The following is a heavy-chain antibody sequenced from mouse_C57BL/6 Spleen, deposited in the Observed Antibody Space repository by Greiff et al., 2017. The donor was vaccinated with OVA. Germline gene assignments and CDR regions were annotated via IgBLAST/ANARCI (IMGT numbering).Heavy chain of an antibody. J-gene: IGHJ3*01. CDR3: ARSLDDYAFAY. V-gene: IGHV1-42*01. CDR1: GYSFTGYY. CDR2: INPSTGGT. Sequence: VQLQQSGPELVKPGASVKISCKASGYSFTGYYMNWVKQSPEKSLEWIGEINPSTGGTTYNQKFKAKATLTVDKSSSTAYMQLKSLTSEDSAVYYCARSLDDYAFAYWGQGTLVTVSA. D-gene: IGHD2-4*01.